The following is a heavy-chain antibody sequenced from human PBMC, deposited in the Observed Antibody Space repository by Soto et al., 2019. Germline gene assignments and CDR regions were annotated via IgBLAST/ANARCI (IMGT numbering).Heavy chain of an antibody. CDR3: ARWVGGSMYDNSGKYDC. Sequence: QVQLVESGGGVVQPGRSLRLTCAASGFIFSGSGMHWVRQAPGKGLEWVALISYDGSRTYYADSVRDRFTTSRDNGKNPLFLQMTSLRAEDTAVYFCARWVGGSMYDNSGKYDCWGQGTLVIVSS. J-gene: IGHJ4*02. V-gene: IGHV3-30*03. CDR1: GFIFSGSG. CDR2: ISYDGSRT. D-gene: IGHD3-22*01.